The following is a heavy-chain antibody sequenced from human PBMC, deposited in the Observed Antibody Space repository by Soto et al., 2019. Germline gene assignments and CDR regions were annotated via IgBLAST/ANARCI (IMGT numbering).Heavy chain of an antibody. V-gene: IGHV4-59*08. Sequence: ASETLSLTCTVSGGSISSYYWSWIRQPPGKGLEWIGYIYYSGSTNYNPSLKSRVTISVDTSKNQFSLKLSSVTAADTAVYYCARNIPFSYYYYMDVWGKGTTVTVSS. CDR2: IYYSGST. D-gene: IGHD3-3*01. CDR1: GGSISSYY. CDR3: ARNIPFSYYYYMDV. J-gene: IGHJ6*03.